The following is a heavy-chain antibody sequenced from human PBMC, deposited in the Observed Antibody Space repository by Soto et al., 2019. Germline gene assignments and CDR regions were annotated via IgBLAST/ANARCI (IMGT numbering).Heavy chain of an antibody. CDR2: ISYDGSNK. D-gene: IGHD2-21*02. CDR3: AKDLYCGGDCYSGNWFDP. J-gene: IGHJ5*02. CDR1: GFTFSSYG. V-gene: IGHV3-30*18. Sequence: ESGGGVVQPGRSLRLSCAASGFTFSSYGMHWVRQAPGKGLEWVAVISYDGSNKYYADSVKGRFTISRDNSKNTLYLQMNSLRAEDTAEYYCAKDLYCGGDCYSGNWFDPWGQGTLVTVSS.